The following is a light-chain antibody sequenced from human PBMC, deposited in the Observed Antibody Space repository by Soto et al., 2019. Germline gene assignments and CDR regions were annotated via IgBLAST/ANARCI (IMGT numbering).Light chain of an antibody. J-gene: IGKJ4*01. CDR2: ATS. CDR3: LQDNKYPLT. CDR1: QDIRSD. V-gene: IGKV1-6*01. Sequence: AIQMTQFLSSLSASVGDRVTITCRASQDIRSDLGWYQQRPGKAPQLLIYATSSLQSGVPSRFSGSGSGTDFTLTITSLQPEDFATYHCLQDNKYPLTFGGGPRWIS.